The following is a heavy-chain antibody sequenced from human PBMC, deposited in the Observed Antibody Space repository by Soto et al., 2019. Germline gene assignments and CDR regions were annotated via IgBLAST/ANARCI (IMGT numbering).Heavy chain of an antibody. Sequence: QVQLQQWGAGLLKPSETLSLTCAVYGGSFSGYYWSWIRQPPGKGLEWIGEINHSGSTNYNPSLKSRVTISVDTSKNQFSLKLSSVTAADTAVYYCARGRSKDGDSYYFDYWGQGTLVTVSS. V-gene: IGHV4-34*01. D-gene: IGHD2-21*01. J-gene: IGHJ4*02. CDR3: ARGRSKDGDSYYFDY. CDR1: GGSFSGYY. CDR2: INHSGST.